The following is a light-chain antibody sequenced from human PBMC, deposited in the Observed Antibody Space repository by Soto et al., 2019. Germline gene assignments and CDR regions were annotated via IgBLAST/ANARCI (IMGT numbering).Light chain of an antibody. V-gene: IGKV3-15*01. Sequence: EIVMTQSPXXLXVSPGERATLSCRASQSVSVNLAWYQQKPGQAPRLLIYGVSTRATGIPARFSGSESGTEFTLTISSLQSEDFAVYYCQQYNDWPFTFGPGTKVDIK. CDR3: QQYNDWPFT. CDR1: QSVSVN. J-gene: IGKJ3*01. CDR2: GVS.